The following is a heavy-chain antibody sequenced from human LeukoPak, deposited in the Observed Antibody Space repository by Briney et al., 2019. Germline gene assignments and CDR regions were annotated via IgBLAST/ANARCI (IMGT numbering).Heavy chain of an antibody. J-gene: IGHJ4*02. Sequence: PGGSLRLSCAASGFTFSNAWMSWVRQAPGKGLEWVGRIKSKTDGGTTDYAAPVKGRFTISRDDSKNTLYLQMNSLKTEDTAVYYCTTDGYYYDSSGYYYRADYWGQGTLVTVSS. CDR1: GFTFSNAW. CDR2: IKSKTDGGTT. D-gene: IGHD3-22*01. CDR3: TTDGYYYDSSGYYYRADY. V-gene: IGHV3-15*01.